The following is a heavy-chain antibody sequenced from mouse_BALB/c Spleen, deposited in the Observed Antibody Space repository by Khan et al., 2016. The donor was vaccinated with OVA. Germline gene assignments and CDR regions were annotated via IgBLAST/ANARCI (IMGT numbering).Heavy chain of an antibody. V-gene: IGHV1-4*01. CDR3: VRDGAYHRNDGWFAY. CDR1: GYTFTSCT. Sequence: VQLVESGAELARPGASVKMSCKASGYTFTSCTIHWIKKRPGQGLEWIGYINPSNGYTNYNQKFKDKATLTTDKSSTTAYLQLSSLTSDDSAVYNCVRDGAYHRNDGWFAYWGQGTLVTVSA. D-gene: IGHD2-14*01. J-gene: IGHJ3*01. CDR2: INPSNGYT.